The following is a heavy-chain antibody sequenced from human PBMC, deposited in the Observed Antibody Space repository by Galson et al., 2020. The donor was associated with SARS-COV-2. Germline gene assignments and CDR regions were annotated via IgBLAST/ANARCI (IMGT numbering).Heavy chain of an antibody. V-gene: IGHV3-73*01. Sequence: GESLKISCAASGFTFSASAMQWVRQAPGKGLEWVGRIRSRADSYATTYAASVKGRFTISREDSKNTAYLQMDSLQPEDTAVYYCTRHSSGATWFFDLWGRGTLVTVSS. D-gene: IGHD6-19*01. CDR1: GFTFSASA. J-gene: IGHJ2*01. CDR2: IRSRADSYAT. CDR3: TRHSSGATWFFDL.